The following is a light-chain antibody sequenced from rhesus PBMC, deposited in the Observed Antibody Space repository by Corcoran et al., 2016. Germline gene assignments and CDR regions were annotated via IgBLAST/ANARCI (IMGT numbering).Light chain of an antibody. CDR1: QSISSW. J-gene: IGKJ1*01. Sequence: DIQMTQSPSSLSASVGDTVTITCRASQSISSWLDWYQQKPGKAPKLLIYKAFSLKSGVPSRFSGSGSGTYFTLTISSLQPEDFATYYCLQYSSSPPTFGQGTKVEIK. CDR3: LQYSSSPPT. V-gene: IGKV1-22*01. CDR2: KAF.